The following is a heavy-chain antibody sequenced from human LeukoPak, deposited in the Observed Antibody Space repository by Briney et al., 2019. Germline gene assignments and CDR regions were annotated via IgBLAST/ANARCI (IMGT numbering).Heavy chain of an antibody. Sequence: GGSLILSCAASGFTFDDYGMSWVRQAPGKGLEWVSGINWNGGSTGYADSVKGRFTISRDNAKNSLYLQMNSLRAEDTALYYCARRGIAVAGNDYWGQGTLVTVSS. J-gene: IGHJ4*02. CDR1: GFTFDDYG. V-gene: IGHV3-20*04. D-gene: IGHD6-19*01. CDR3: ARRGIAVAGNDY. CDR2: INWNGGST.